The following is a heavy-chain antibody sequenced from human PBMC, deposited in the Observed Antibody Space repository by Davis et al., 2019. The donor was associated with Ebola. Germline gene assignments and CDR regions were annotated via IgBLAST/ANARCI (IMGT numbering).Heavy chain of an antibody. Sequence: SETLSLTCTVSGGSVSSGSYYWSWIRQPPGKGLEWIGYIYYSGSTNYNPSLKSRVTISVDTSKNQFSLSLSSVTAADTAVYYCAREGGSGRSYYYGMDVWGQGTTVTVSS. CDR1: GGSVSSGSYY. J-gene: IGHJ6*02. V-gene: IGHV4-61*01. D-gene: IGHD3-10*01. CDR2: IYYSGST. CDR3: AREGGSGRSYYYGMDV.